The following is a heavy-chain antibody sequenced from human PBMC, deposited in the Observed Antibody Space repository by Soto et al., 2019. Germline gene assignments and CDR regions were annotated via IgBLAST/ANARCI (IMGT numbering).Heavy chain of an antibody. Sequence: QMQLQESGPGLVRPSQTLSLSCTVSGGPIGSGNYYWNWIRQHPGKGLEWIGNIYNSGSISYNPSLKSRVTISADTSKNQFSVNLSSVTAADTAVYFCARERGFGMDLWGHGTTVIVSS. J-gene: IGHJ6*02. CDR2: IYNSGSI. V-gene: IGHV4-31*03. CDR3: ARERGFGMDL. CDR1: GGPIGSGNYY.